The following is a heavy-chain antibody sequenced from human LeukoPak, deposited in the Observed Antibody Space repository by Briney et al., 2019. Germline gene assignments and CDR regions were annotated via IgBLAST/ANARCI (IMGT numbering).Heavy chain of an antibody. D-gene: IGHD1-26*01. CDR1: GFTLSDYY. CDR2: ISSSGSTI. CDR3: ARGSVGAQHDAFDI. J-gene: IGHJ3*02. Sequence: PGGSLRLSCAASGFTLSDYYMSWIRQAPGKGLEWVSYISSSGSTIYYADSVKGRFTISRDNAKNSLYLQMNSLRAEDTAVYYCARGSVGAQHDAFDIWGQGTMVTVSS. V-gene: IGHV3-11*01.